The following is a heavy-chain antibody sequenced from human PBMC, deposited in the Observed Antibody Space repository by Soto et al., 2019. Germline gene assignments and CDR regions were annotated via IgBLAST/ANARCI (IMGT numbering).Heavy chain of an antibody. D-gene: IGHD4-17*01. CDR1: GGYIIGGGCC. V-gene: IGHV4-30-2*01. CDR3: ARSQTTVTSYDY. J-gene: IGHJ4*02. CDR2: IYHGGST. Sequence: SETLCVTCAVSGGYIIGGGCCWSWIRQPPGKGLEWIGYIYHGGSTYYNPSLKSRVTISVDRSKNQFSLKLSSVTAADTAVYYCARSQTTVTSYDYWGQGTLVTVSS.